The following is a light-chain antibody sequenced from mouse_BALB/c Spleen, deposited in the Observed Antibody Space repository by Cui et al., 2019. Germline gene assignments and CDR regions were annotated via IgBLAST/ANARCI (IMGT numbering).Light chain of an antibody. CDR2: STS. Sequence: ENVLTQSPAIMSASPGEKVTMTCWASSSVSSSYLHWYQQKSGASPKLWIYSTSNFASGVPARFSGSGSGTSYSLTISSVEAEDAATYYCQQYSGYPLTFGGGTKLEI. CDR3: QQYSGYPLT. V-gene: IGKV4-57-1*01. J-gene: IGKJ2*01. CDR1: SSVSSSY.